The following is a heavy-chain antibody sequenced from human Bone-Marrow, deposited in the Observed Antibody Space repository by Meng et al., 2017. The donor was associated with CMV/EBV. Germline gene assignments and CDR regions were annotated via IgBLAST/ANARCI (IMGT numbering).Heavy chain of an antibody. V-gene: IGHV4-39*01. J-gene: IGHJ4*02. CDR3: GRNDFGSGPTRY. CDR1: GASTGGSTYY. Sequence: SDTLSLTFSVSGASTGGSTYYWCWIRQPPAKGLAWIGSSYYSGTAFFNPSLKSRVTLSVDTTKTQFSLSLTSVTAADTALYYCGRNDFGSGPTRYWGQGKLVTVSS. D-gene: IGHD3-3*01. CDR2: SYYSGTA.